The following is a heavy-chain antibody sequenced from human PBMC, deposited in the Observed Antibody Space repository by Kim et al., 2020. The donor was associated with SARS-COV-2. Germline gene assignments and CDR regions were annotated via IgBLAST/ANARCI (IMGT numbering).Heavy chain of an antibody. J-gene: IGHJ4*02. CDR3: AARRRSNEPGGY. V-gene: IGHV1-69*13. CDR2: IIPMFHTP. CDR1: GGSLRSYT. D-gene: IGHD4-17*01. Sequence: SVKVSCKAFGGSLRSYTFSWVRQAPGHGLEWMGGIIPMFHTPNYAQKFQGEVTFTADESTSTVYMELSSLKSGDTAVYYCAARRRSNEPGGYWGQGTLV.